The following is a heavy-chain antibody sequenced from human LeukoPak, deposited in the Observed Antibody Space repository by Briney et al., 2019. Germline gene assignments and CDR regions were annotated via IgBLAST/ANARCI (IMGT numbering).Heavy chain of an antibody. V-gene: IGHV4-30-4*01. CDR2: IYYSGSS. D-gene: IGHD5-12*01. J-gene: IGHJ3*02. Sequence: SQTLSLTCTVSGGSISSGDYYWSWIRQPPGKGLEWIGYIYYSGSSYYNPSLKSRVTISVDTSKNQFSLKLSSVTAADTAVYYCAREVVADSYAFDIWGQGTMVTVSS. CDR3: AREVVADSYAFDI. CDR1: GGSISSGDYY.